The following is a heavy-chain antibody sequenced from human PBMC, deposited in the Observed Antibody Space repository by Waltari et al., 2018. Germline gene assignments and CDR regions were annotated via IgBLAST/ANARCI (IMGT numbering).Heavy chain of an antibody. CDR1: GFPFGSYA. Sequence: EVRLLDSGGGLVQPGGSLRLSCAASGFPFGSYAMSWVRQAPGKGLEWVSVIYSNGITYYRDSVKGRFTISRDNSKNTVYLQMNTLRAEDTALYYCAKDRGSIWYGGFDYWGQGTLVSVSS. D-gene: IGHD6-13*01. J-gene: IGHJ4*02. V-gene: IGHV3-23*03. CDR3: AKDRGSIWYGGFDY. CDR2: IYSNGIT.